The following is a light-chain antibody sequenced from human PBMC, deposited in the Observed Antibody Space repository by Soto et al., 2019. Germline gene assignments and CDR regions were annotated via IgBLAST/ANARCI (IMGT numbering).Light chain of an antibody. Sequence: DIQITQSPSSLSSSVLDRFTITCRASQTISEYLNWYQQKPGKAPKLLIYAASSLQSGVPSRFSVSGYAANFTLTLSSLQPEDFATYYCQQSNSTPITFGQGTRLENK. CDR3: QQSNSTPIT. V-gene: IGKV1-39*01. CDR2: AAS. J-gene: IGKJ5*01. CDR1: QTISEY.